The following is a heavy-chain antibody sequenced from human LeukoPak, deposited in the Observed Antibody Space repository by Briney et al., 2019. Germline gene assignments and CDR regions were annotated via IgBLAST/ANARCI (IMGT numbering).Heavy chain of an antibody. CDR1: GGSFSGYY. D-gene: IGHD1-26*01. V-gene: IGHV4-34*01. Sequence: PSETLSLTCAVYGGSFSGYYWSWIRQPPGKGLEWIGEINHSGSTNYNPSLKSRVTISVDTSKNQFSLKLSSVTAADTAVYYCARGRLVGATTFPNVLGFDYWGRGTLVTVSS. J-gene: IGHJ4*02. CDR2: INHSGST. CDR3: ARGRLVGATTFPNVLGFDY.